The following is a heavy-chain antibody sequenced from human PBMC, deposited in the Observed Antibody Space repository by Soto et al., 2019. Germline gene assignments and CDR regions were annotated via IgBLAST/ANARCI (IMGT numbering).Heavy chain of an antibody. D-gene: IGHD7-27*01. CDR1: GYTFTSYD. CDR3: ARGSNPNYYYYMDV. CDR2: MNPNSGNA. V-gene: IGHV1-8*01. J-gene: IGHJ6*03. Sequence: ASVKVSCKASGYTFTSYDINWVRQATGQGLEWMGWMNPNSGNAGYAQKFQGRVTMTRNTSISTAYMELSSLRSEDTAVYYCARGSNPNYYYYMDVWGKGTTVTVSS.